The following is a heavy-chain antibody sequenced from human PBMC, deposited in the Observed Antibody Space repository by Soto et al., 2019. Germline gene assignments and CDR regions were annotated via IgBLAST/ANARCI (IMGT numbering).Heavy chain of an antibody. CDR3: ARGCRKIMFGSGSSRCYYYYMDV. CDR1: GYTFTSYD. D-gene: IGHD3-10*01. Sequence: ASVKVSCKASGYTFTSYDINWVRQATGQGLEWMGWMNPNSGNTGYAQKFQGRVTMTRNTSISTAYMELSSLRSEDTAVYYCARGCRKIMFGSGSSRCYYYYMDVWGKGTTVSVSS. V-gene: IGHV1-8*01. CDR2: MNPNSGNT. J-gene: IGHJ6*03.